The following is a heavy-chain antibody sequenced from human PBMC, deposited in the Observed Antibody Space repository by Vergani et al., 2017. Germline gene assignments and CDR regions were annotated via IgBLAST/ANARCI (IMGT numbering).Heavy chain of an antibody. CDR2: ISGSGGST. J-gene: IGHJ4*02. V-gene: IGHV3-23*01. CDR3: AKGAYYYDSTPTL. D-gene: IGHD3-22*01. Sequence: EVQLLESGGGLVQPGGSLRLSCAASGFTFSSYSMSWVRQAPGKGLEWVSAISGSGGSTYYADSVKGRFTISRDNYKNTLYLQMNSLRAEDTAVYYCAKGAYYYDSTPTLWGQGTLVTVSS. CDR1: GFTFSSYS.